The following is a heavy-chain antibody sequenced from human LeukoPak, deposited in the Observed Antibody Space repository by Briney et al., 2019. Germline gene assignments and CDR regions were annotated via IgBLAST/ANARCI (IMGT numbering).Heavy chain of an antibody. CDR1: GGSISSSSYY. Sequence: SETLSLTCTVSGGSISSSSYYWGWIRQPPGKGLEWIGSIYYSGSTYYNPSLKSRVTISVDTSKNQFSLKLSSVTAADTAVYYCARVLSWGYYSLPHFDYWGQGTLVTVSS. V-gene: IGHV4-39*01. CDR3: ARVLSWGYYSLPHFDY. J-gene: IGHJ4*02. D-gene: IGHD3-22*01. CDR2: IYYSGST.